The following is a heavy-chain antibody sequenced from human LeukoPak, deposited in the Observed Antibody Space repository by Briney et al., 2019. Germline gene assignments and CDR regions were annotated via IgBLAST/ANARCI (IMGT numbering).Heavy chain of an antibody. Sequence: TSETLSLTCAVYGGSFSGYYWSWIRQPPGKGLEWIGEINHSGSTNYNPSLKSRVTISVDTSKNQFSLKLSSVTAADTAVYYCARDSDLKVFGVVINWFDPWGQGTLVTVSS. CDR3: ARDSDLKVFGVVINWFDP. CDR1: GGSFSGYY. J-gene: IGHJ5*02. V-gene: IGHV4-34*01. D-gene: IGHD3-3*01. CDR2: INHSGST.